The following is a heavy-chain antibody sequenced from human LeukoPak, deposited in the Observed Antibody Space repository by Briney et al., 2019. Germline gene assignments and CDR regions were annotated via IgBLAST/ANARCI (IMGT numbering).Heavy chain of an antibody. CDR3: ARRIRAPPDSSAYRNPGDDY. Sequence: ASVKVSCKASGYTFTKYAMNWVRQAPGQGLEWMGWINTNGGNPTYAQGFTGRFVFSLDTSVSTAYLQISSLKAEDSAVYFCARRIRAPPDSSAYRNPGDDYWGQGTLVTVSS. D-gene: IGHD3-22*01. V-gene: IGHV7-4-1*02. CDR1: GYTFTKYA. CDR2: INTNGGNP. J-gene: IGHJ4*02.